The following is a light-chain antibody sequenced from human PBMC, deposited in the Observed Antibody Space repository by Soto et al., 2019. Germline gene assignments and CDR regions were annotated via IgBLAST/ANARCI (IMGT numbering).Light chain of an antibody. CDR3: QQYNSYPT. CDR1: QSFSSW. Sequence: DIQMTQSPSTLSASVGVRVTITCRASQSFSSWLAGYQQKPGKDPKLLIYQASSLESGVPSRCSGSGSGTEVTLTISSLQPDDFATYYFQQYNSYPTFGEGTKVEIK. V-gene: IGKV1-5*03. J-gene: IGKJ1*01. CDR2: QAS.